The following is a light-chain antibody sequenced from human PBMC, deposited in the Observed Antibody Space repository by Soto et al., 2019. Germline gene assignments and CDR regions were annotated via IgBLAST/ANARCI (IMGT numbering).Light chain of an antibody. Sequence: DTVLIQSPATLSLSPGERATLSCRASHTVANFLAWYQLKPGQAPRLLIYDVSNRATGIPARFSGSGSGTDFTLTISSLEPDDFAVYYCQQRSNWPPTFGGGTNVEI. CDR3: QQRSNWPPT. CDR1: HTVANF. J-gene: IGKJ4*01. V-gene: IGKV3-11*01. CDR2: DVS.